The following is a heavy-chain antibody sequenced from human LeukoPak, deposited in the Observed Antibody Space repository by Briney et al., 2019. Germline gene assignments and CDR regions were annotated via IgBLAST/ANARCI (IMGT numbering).Heavy chain of an antibody. V-gene: IGHV1-2*02. CDR3: AKDRGGGSSSGYYYFDY. Sequence: ASVKVSCKASGYTFTGYYVHWVRQAPGQGLGWMGWINPDSGGTNYAQKFQGRVTMTRDTSISTAYMELNSPRSDDTAVYYCAKDRGGGSSSGYYYFDYWGQGTLVTVSS. D-gene: IGHD3-22*01. CDR2: INPDSGGT. CDR1: GYTFTGYY. J-gene: IGHJ4*02.